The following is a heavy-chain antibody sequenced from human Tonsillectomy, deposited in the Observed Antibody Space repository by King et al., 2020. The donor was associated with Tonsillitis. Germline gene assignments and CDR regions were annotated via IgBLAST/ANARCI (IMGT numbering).Heavy chain of an antibody. CDR3: ARLGRMTTVTHRAGSFDL. CDR1: GYSFTSYW. J-gene: IGHJ3*01. D-gene: IGHD4-17*01. Sequence: VQLVESGAEVKTPGESLKISCKGSGYSFTSYWIGWVRQMPGKGLEWMGNIYPGDSDTRYSPSFQGQVTISADKSISTAYLQWSSLKASDTAMYYCARLGRMTTVTHRAGSFDLWGQGTMVTVSS. CDR2: IYPGDSDT. V-gene: IGHV5-51*01.